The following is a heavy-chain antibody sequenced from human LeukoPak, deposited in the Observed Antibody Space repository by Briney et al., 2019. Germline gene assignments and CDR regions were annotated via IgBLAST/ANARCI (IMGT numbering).Heavy chain of an antibody. CDR1: GFTFSSYG. J-gene: IGHJ4*02. V-gene: IGHV4-39*01. CDR3: ARLKVGSSWYYFDY. Sequence: GSLRLSCAASGFTFSSYGMSWVRQPPGKGLEWIGSIYYSGSTYYNPSLKSRVTISVDTSKNQFSLKLSSVTAADTAVYYCARLKVGSSWYYFDYWGQGTLVTVSS. CDR2: IYYSGST. D-gene: IGHD6-13*01.